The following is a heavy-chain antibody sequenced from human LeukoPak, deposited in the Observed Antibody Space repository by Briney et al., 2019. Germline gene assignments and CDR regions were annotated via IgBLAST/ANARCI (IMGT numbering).Heavy chain of an antibody. V-gene: IGHV4-30-4*01. CDR2: IYYSGST. CDR3: ARGSYYYGSGRDY. D-gene: IGHD3-10*01. Sequence: SETLSLTCTVSGGSISSGDYYWSWIRQPPGKGLEWIGYIYYSGSTYYNPSLKSRVTISVDTSKNQFSLKLSSVTAADTAVYYCARGSYYYGSGRDYWGQGTLVTVSS. CDR1: GGSISSGDYY. J-gene: IGHJ4*02.